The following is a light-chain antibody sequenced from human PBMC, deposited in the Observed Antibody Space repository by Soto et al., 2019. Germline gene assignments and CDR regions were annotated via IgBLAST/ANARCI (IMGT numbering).Light chain of an antibody. Sequence: DIQMTQSPSTLSASVGDRVTIPCRASQSISSWLAWYQQKPGKAPKLLIYDASSLESGVPSRFSGSGSDTEFTLTINNLQPDDFATYHCQQYNRYSLTFGGGTKVDIK. CDR3: QQYNRYSLT. J-gene: IGKJ4*01. V-gene: IGKV1-5*01. CDR1: QSISSW. CDR2: DAS.